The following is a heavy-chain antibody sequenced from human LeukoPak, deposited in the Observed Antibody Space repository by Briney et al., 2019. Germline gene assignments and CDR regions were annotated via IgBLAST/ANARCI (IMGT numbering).Heavy chain of an antibody. CDR1: GGSISSSTYF. D-gene: IGHD3-10*01. V-gene: IGHV4-39*02. CDR3: AREEAGRGWFDP. J-gene: IGHJ5*02. Sequence: SETLSLTCTVSGGSISSSTYFWGWVRQPPGKGLEWIGSIYYSGGTYCNPSLKSRVSISVDTSKNQFSLKLSSVTAADTAVYYCAREEAGRGWFDPWGQGTLVTVSS. CDR2: IYYSGGT.